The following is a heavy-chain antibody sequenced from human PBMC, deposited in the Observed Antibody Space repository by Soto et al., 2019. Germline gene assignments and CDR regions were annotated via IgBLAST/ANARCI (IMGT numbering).Heavy chain of an antibody. CDR3: ARDRNWGYQNWYFDL. V-gene: IGHV1-69*12. D-gene: IGHD7-27*01. Sequence: QVQLVQSGAEVKKPGSSVKVSCKASGGTFSSYAISWVRQAPGRGLEWMGGIIPIFGTANYAQKFQGRVTITADESTSTAYMELSSLRSEDTAVYYCARDRNWGYQNWYFDLWGRGTLVTVSS. CDR1: GGTFSSYA. J-gene: IGHJ2*01. CDR2: IIPIFGTA.